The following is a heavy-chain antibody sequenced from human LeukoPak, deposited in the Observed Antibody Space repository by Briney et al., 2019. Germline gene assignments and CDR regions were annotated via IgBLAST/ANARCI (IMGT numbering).Heavy chain of an antibody. Sequence: PGGSLRLSCAASAFSLNAYNMNWVRPAPGKGLEWVSSISYTGTYIYYADSVKGRFTISRDNAQNSLYLQMNSLRAEDTAIYYCVRDRGTYRPIDYWGQGTLVTVSS. CDR2: ISYTGTYI. J-gene: IGHJ4*02. CDR1: AFSLNAYN. V-gene: IGHV3-21*04. CDR3: VRDRGTYRPIDY. D-gene: IGHD1-26*01.